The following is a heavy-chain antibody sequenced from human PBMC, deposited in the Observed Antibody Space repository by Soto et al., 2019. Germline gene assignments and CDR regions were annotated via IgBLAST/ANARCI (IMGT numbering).Heavy chain of an antibody. J-gene: IGHJ6*03. D-gene: IGHD2-21*02. V-gene: IGHV4-59*08. Sequence: SETLSLTCTVSGGSISSYYWSWIRQPPGKGLEWIGYIYYSGSTNYNPSLKSRVTISVDTSKNQFSLKLSSVTAADTAVYYCARTRLTYYYSSGDVWGKGTTVTVPS. CDR1: GGSISSYY. CDR2: IYYSGST. CDR3: ARTRLTYYYSSGDV.